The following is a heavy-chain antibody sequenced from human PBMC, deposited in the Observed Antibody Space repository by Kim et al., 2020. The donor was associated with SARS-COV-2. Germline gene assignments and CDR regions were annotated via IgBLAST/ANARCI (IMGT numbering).Heavy chain of an antibody. Sequence: ETLSLTCAVYGGSFSGYYWSWIRQPPGKGLEWIGEINHSGSTNYNPSLKSRVTISVDTSKNQFSLKLSSVTAADTAVYYCARGAYYWIQPYEWDSYYYYGMDVWGQGTTVTVSS. CDR2: INHSGST. CDR3: ARGAYYWIQPYEWDSYYYYGMDV. J-gene: IGHJ6*02. D-gene: IGHD5-18*01. V-gene: IGHV4-34*01. CDR1: GGSFSGYY.